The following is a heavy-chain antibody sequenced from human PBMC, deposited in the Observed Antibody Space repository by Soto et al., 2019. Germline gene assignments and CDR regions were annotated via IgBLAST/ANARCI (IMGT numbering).Heavy chain of an antibody. Sequence: AASVKVSCKASGFTFTSSAVQWVRQARGQRLEWKGWIVVGSGNTNYAQKFQERVTITRDMSTSTAYMELSSLRSEDTAVYYCAADNWGYSSSPYYFDYWGQGTLVTVSS. J-gene: IGHJ4*02. CDR2: IVVGSGNT. CDR3: AADNWGYSSSPYYFDY. V-gene: IGHV1-58*01. CDR1: GFTFTSSA. D-gene: IGHD6-13*01.